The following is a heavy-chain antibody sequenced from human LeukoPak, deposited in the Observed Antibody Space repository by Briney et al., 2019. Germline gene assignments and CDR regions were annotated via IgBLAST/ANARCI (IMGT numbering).Heavy chain of an antibody. Sequence: PGGSLRLSCAASGYTVSSDYMSWVRQAPGKGLEWISVIYSGGSTYFADSVKGRFTISRDDSKNTLYLQMNSLRAEDTAVYYCAREVPEKGAFDIWGQGRMVTVSS. CDR1: GYTVSSDY. V-gene: IGHV3-53*01. J-gene: IGHJ3*02. CDR3: AREVPEKGAFDI. D-gene: IGHD1-14*01. CDR2: IYSGGST.